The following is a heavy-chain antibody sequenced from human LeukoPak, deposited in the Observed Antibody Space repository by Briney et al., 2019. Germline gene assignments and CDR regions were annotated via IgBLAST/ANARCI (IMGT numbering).Heavy chain of an antibody. D-gene: IGHD3-10*01. J-gene: IGHJ4*02. V-gene: IGHV3-53*01. CDR1: GLTVSKNY. Sequence: GGSLRLSCAASGLTVSKNYMSWVRQAPGKGLESVSVIYSGGSSYYADSVRGRFIISRDNSKNTLYLQMNSLRVEDTAVYYCARVGGHWGQGTLVTVSS. CDR2: IYSGGSS. CDR3: ARVGGH.